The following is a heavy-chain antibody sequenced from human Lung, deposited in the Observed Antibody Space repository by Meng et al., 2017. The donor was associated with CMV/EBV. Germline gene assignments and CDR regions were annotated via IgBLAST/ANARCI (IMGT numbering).Heavy chain of an antibody. D-gene: IGHD6-19*01. CDR1: GFTFSNST. CDR2: IRSKAFGGTT. Sequence: SCTASGFTFSNSTMSWVRQAPGKGLEWVGFIRSKAFGGTTEYAASVKGRFTISRDDSKGIACLQMNSLKVEDTAVYYCARGTYISGWYYYYYYYAMDVWGQGNXV. CDR3: ARGTYISGWYYYYYYYAMDV. J-gene: IGHJ6*02. V-gene: IGHV3-49*04.